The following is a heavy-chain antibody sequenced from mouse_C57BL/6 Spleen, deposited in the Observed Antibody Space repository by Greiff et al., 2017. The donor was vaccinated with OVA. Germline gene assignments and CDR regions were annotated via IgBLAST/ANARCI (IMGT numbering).Heavy chain of an antibody. CDR3: ATYYYGSSSMDY. V-gene: IGHV1-81*01. CDR1: GYTFTSYG. D-gene: IGHD1-1*01. Sequence: VKLVESGAELARPGASVKLSCKASGYTFTSYGISWVKQRTGQGLEWIGEIYPRSGNTYYNEKFKGKATLTADKSSSTAYMELRSLTSEDSAVYFCATYYYGSSSMDYWGQGTSVTVSS. J-gene: IGHJ4*01. CDR2: IYPRSGNT.